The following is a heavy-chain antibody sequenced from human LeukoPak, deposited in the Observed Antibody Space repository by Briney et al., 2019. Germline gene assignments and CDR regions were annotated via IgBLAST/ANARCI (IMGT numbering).Heavy chain of an antibody. V-gene: IGHV4-31*03. CDR2: IYYSGST. Sequence: SQTLSLTCTVSDGSISSGGYYWSWIRQHPGKGLEWIGYIYYSGSTYYNPSLKSRVTISVDTSKNQFSLKLSSVTAADTAVYYCARGHRRGPSPDDAFDIWGQGTMVTVSS. CDR3: ARGHRRGPSPDDAFDI. J-gene: IGHJ3*02. CDR1: DGSISSGGYY. D-gene: IGHD2-15*01.